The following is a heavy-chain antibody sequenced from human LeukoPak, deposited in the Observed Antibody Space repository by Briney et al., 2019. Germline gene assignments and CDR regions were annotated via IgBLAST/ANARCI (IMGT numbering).Heavy chain of an antibody. CDR2: ISGSGGST. V-gene: IGHV3-23*01. J-gene: IGHJ4*02. Sequence: PGGSLRLPCAASGFTFSSYAMSWVRQAPGKGLEWVSAISGSGGSTYYADSVKGRFTISRDNSKNTLYLQMNSLRAEDTAVYYCAKIPGGFKWLSSTYYFDYWGQGTLVTVSS. D-gene: IGHD3-22*01. CDR3: AKIPGGFKWLSSTYYFDY. CDR1: GFTFSSYA.